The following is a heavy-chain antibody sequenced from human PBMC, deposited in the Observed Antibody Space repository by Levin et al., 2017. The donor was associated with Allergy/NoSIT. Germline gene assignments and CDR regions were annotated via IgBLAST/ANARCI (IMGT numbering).Heavy chain of an antibody. CDR2: INWNGGST. V-gene: IGHV3-20*04. CDR3: ARLSSSWYGAVDI. Sequence: RRGESLKISCAASGFTFDDYGMSWVRQAPGKGLEWVSGINWNGGSTAYADSVKGRFTISRDNVQNSLYLQMNSLRAEDTALFYCARLSSSWYGAVDIWGQGTMVTVSS. D-gene: IGHD6-13*01. J-gene: IGHJ3*02. CDR1: GFTFDDYG.